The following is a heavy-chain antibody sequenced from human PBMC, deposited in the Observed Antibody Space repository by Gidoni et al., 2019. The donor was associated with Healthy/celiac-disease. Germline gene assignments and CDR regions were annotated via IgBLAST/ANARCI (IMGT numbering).Heavy chain of an antibody. CDR3: ARLSSSWYPTHYYYYGMDV. J-gene: IGHJ6*02. V-gene: IGHV4-31*03. CDR1: GGSISSGGYY. D-gene: IGHD6-13*01. Sequence: QVQLQESGPGLVKPSQTLPLTCTVSGGSISSGGYYWSWIRQHPGKGLEWIGYIYYSGSTYYNPSLKSRVTISVDTSKNQFSLKLSSVTAADTAVYYCARLSSSWYPTHYYYYGMDVWGQGTTVTVSS. CDR2: IYYSGST.